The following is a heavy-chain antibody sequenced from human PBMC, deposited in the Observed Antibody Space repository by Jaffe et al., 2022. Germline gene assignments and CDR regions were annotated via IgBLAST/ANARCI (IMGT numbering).Heavy chain of an antibody. D-gene: IGHD3-10*01. CDR2: ITPILNKA. CDR3: ARIKHDQAGSGWFDP. V-gene: IGHV1-69*02. J-gene: IGHJ5*02. Sequence: QVHLVQSGAEVKKPGSSVKVSCKASGGSFSSYTVTWMRQAPGQGLEWMGKITPILNKAAYAQEFQGRVTITADESTGTAYMELSSLRSDDTAIYYCARIKHDQAGSGWFDPWGQGTLVTVSS. CDR1: GGSFSSYT.